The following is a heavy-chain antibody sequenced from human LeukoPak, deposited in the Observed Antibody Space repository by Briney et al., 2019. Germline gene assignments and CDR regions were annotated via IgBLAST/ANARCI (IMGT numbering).Heavy chain of an antibody. CDR1: GDSITGYY. Sequence: SETLSLTCSVSGDSITGYYWGWIRQPPGKGLEWIGEINHSGTTDYNPSLQSRVTISLDTSKNQFSLKVTSVTAADTAVYYCARVRLPPYYYYFYYMDVWGTGTTVTVSS. CDR2: INHSGTT. V-gene: IGHV4-34*01. CDR3: ARVRLPPYYYYFYYMDV. J-gene: IGHJ6*03. D-gene: IGHD5-18*01.